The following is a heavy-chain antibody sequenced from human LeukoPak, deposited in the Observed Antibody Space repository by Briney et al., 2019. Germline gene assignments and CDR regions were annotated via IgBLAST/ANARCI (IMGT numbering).Heavy chain of an antibody. J-gene: IGHJ5*02. CDR3: ARDSGTTGEVKFDP. CDR2: ISGSGVI. CDR1: GGPITTYY. D-gene: IGHD3-10*01. Sequence: PSETLSLTCTVSGGPITTYYLSWIRQSAGMGLEWIGRISGSGVITYNPSLKSRVILSLDTSNNHFSLKLISVTAADTAVYYCARDSGTTGEVKFDPWGQGMLVTASS. V-gene: IGHV4-4*07.